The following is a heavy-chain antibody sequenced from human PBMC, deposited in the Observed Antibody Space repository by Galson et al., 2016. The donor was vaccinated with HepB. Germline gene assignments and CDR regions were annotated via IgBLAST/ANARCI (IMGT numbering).Heavy chain of an antibody. J-gene: IGHJ4*02. Sequence: SLRLSCAASGFTFSIYEMNWVRQAPGKGLEWISYISSSGSTIFYADSVKGRFTISRDNAKNSLYLQMNSLRAEDTAVYYCARTLRIFISGYYPYFDFWGQGTLVTVSS. CDR3: ARTLRIFISGYYPYFDF. V-gene: IGHV3-48*03. CDR2: ISSSGSTI. D-gene: IGHD3-22*01. CDR1: GFTFSIYE.